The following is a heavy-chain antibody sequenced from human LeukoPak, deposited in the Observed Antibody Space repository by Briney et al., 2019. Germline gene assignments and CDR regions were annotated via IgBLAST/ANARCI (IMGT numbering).Heavy chain of an antibody. CDR2: ISSSGDTI. D-gene: IGHD4-17*01. CDR1: GFTFSDYY. Sequence: PGGSLRLSCAASGFTFSDYYMSWIRQAPGKGLEWVSYISSSGDTIYYADSVKGRFTISRGNAENSLYLQMNSLRAEDTAVYYCAREYGDYERNAFDIWGQGTMVTVSS. V-gene: IGHV3-11*01. J-gene: IGHJ3*02. CDR3: AREYGDYERNAFDI.